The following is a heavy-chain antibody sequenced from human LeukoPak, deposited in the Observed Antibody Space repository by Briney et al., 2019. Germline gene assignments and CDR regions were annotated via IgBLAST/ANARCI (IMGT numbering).Heavy chain of an antibody. CDR2: IYYSGST. D-gene: IGHD3-10*01. Sequence: SETLSLTCTVSGGSISSYYWSWIRQPPGKGLKWIGYIYYSGSTNYNPSLKSRVTISVDTSKNQFSLKLSSVTAADTAVYYCARVNYYGSGSSQYWGQGTLVTVSS. J-gene: IGHJ4*02. CDR1: GGSISSYY. CDR3: ARVNYYGSGSSQY. V-gene: IGHV4-59*01.